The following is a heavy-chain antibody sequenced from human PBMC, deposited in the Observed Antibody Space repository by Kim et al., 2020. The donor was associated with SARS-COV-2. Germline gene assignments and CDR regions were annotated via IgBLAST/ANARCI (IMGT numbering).Heavy chain of an antibody. CDR2: IWYDGSNK. Sequence: GGSLRLSCAASGFTFSSYGMHWVRQAPGKGLEWVAVIWYDGSNKYYADSVKGRFTISRDNSKNTLYLQMNSLRAEDTAVYYCAKDLLLPRNLRRKQLWGSYSDYYYYGMDVWGQGTTVTVSS. CDR3: AKDLLLPRNLRRKQLWGSYSDYYYYGMDV. D-gene: IGHD1-1*01. V-gene: IGHV3-33*06. J-gene: IGHJ6*02. CDR1: GFTFSSYG.